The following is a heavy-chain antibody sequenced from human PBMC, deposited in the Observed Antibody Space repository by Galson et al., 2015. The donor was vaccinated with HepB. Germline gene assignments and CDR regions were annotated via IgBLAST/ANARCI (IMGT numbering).Heavy chain of an antibody. CDR1: GYTFTSYG. J-gene: IGHJ4*02. D-gene: IGHD3-10*01. V-gene: IGHV1-18*04. CDR3: ARDGSGSWGDY. Sequence: SVKVSCKASGYTFTSYGINWVRQAPGQGLEWMGWINAYNGDKDFAQKFQGRVTKTTDTSTSTAYMELRSLRSDDTAVYFCARDGSGSWGDYWGQGTLVTVSS. CDR2: INAYNGDK.